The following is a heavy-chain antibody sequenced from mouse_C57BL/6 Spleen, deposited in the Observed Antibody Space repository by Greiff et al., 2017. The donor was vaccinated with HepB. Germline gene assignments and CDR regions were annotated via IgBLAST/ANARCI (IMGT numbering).Heavy chain of an antibody. J-gene: IGHJ3*01. V-gene: IGHV1-26*01. CDR1: GYTFTDYY. Sequence: EVKLQQSGPELVKPGASVKISCKASGYTFTDYYMNWVKQSHGKSLEWIGDINPNNGGTSYNQKFKGKATLTVDKSSSTAYMELRSLTSEDSAVYYCARGNAYWGQGTLVTVSA. CDR2: INPNNGGT. CDR3: ARGNAY.